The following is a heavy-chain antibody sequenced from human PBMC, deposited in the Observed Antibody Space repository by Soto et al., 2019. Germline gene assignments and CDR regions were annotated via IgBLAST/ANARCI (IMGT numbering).Heavy chain of an antibody. V-gene: IGHV1-69*09. CDR3: ATPACAATWCSPSHNLDH. D-gene: IGHD2-2*01. J-gene: IGHJ4*02. CDR2: INPLSGIS. Sequence: QVQLVQSGAEVKKPESSVKVSCKTSGGTFVRHVISWVRQAPGQGPEWMGKINPLSGISNYAQKFQDRVTLTADTDSSTAYMEPSSLRTDDTAVYYCATPACAATWCSPSHNLDHWGQGTLVTVSS. CDR1: GGTFVRHV.